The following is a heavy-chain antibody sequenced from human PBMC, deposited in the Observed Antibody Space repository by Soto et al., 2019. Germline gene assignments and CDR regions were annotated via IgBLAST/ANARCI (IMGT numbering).Heavy chain of an antibody. V-gene: IGHV1-18*01. Sequence: GASVKVSCKASGYTFYSHSISWVRQAPGQGLEWMGRINADYGNTQYAQKFRGRVTMTTDTSTTTVYMELTNLRSDDTAVHYCARGIQGDYYYGMDVWG. CDR2: INADYGNT. CDR3: ARGIQGDYYYGMDV. D-gene: IGHD5-18*01. CDR1: GYTFYSHS. J-gene: IGHJ6*02.